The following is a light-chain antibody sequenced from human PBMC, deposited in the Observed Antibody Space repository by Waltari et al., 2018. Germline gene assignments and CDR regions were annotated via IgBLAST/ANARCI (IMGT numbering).Light chain of an antibody. Sequence: QSALTQPRSVSGSPGQSVSISCTGTSRDVGGYNYVSWYRQHPGKAPTMIIFDVNKRPSGVPVRYAGSKSGNTASLTISGLQAEDEADYYGCSDAGTSSVTFGGGTQLTVL. CDR3: CSDAGTSSVT. J-gene: IGLJ2*01. CDR1: SRDVGGYNY. V-gene: IGLV2-11*01. CDR2: DVN.